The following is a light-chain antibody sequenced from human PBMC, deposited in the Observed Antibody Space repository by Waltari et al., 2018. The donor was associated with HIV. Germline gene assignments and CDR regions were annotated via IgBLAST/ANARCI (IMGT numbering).Light chain of an antibody. V-gene: IGLV1-47*01. Sequence: QSVLTQPPSASGTPGQRVTIPCSGSSSNIGSFYVYWYQQLPGSAPKLLIYRNNQRPSGVPDRFSGSKSGTSASLAISGLRSEDEADYYCAAWTDSLRGVVFGGGTKLSVL. CDR3: AAWTDSLRGVV. J-gene: IGLJ2*01. CDR2: RNN. CDR1: SSNIGSFY.